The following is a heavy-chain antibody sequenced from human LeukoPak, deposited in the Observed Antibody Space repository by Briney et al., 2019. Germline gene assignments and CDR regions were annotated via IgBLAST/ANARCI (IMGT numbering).Heavy chain of an antibody. CDR3: ASYYYDSSGVDY. D-gene: IGHD3-22*01. CDR1: GGSISSGDYY. Sequence: PSETLSLTCTVSGGSISSGDYYWSWIRQPPGKGLEWIGYIYYSGSIYYNPSLKSRVTISVDTSKNQFSLKLSSVTAADTAVYYCASYYYDSSGVDYWGQGTLVTVSS. J-gene: IGHJ4*02. V-gene: IGHV4-30-4*08. CDR2: IYYSGSI.